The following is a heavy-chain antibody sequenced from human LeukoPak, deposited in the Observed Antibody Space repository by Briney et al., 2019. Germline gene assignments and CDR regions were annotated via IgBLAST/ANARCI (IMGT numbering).Heavy chain of an antibody. V-gene: IGHV1-46*01. J-gene: IGHJ4*02. D-gene: IGHD6-13*01. CDR1: GYTFTNYY. CDR2: INPSGGST. Sequence: GASVKVSCKTSGYTFTNYYMHWVRQAPGQGLEWMGVINPSGGSTSYAQKFQGRVTMTRDMSTSTVYMELSRLRYEDTAVYYCARDRSSSDYWGQGTLVTVSS. CDR3: ARDRSSSDY.